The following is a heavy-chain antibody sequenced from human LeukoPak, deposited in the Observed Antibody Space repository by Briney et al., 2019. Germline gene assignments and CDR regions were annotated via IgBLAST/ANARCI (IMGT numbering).Heavy chain of an antibody. D-gene: IGHD1-1*01. CDR3: PRQRRRREGAFDI. Sequence: NPSETLSLTCAIYGGSLSVFYWSWIRQPPGKGLEWIGEINHSGSTNYNPSLKSRVTISVDTSNNQFSLKLSSVTAADTAVYYWPRQRRRREGAFDIWGQGTMVTVSS. J-gene: IGHJ3*02. CDR2: INHSGST. V-gene: IGHV4-34*01. CDR1: GGSLSVFY.